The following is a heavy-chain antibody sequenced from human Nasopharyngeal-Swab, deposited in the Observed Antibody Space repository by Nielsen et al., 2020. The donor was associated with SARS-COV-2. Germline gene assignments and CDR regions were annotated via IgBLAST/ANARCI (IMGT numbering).Heavy chain of an antibody. Sequence: GESLKISCAASGFTFSSYAMHWVRQAPGKGLEWVAVISYDGSNKYYADSVKGRFTISRDNSKNTLYLQMNSLRAEDTAVYYCAIRGRSMGVTAFDIWGQGTMVTVSS. CDR2: ISYDGSNK. CDR1: GFTFSSYA. J-gene: IGHJ3*02. D-gene: IGHD2/OR15-2a*01. CDR3: AIRGRSMGVTAFDI. V-gene: IGHV3-30-3*01.